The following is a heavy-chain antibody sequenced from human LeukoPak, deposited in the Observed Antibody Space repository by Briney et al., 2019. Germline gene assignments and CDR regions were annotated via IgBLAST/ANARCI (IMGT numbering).Heavy chain of an antibody. Sequence: SLRLSCAASGFTFEDYALHWVRQAPGKGLEWVSGISWNSGSIGYADSVKGRFTISRDNAKNSLYLQMNSLRAEDTALYYCVKDMGYSSGWPLDYWGQGTLVTVSS. J-gene: IGHJ4*02. CDR3: VKDMGYSSGWPLDY. V-gene: IGHV3-9*01. CDR2: ISWNSGSI. CDR1: GFTFEDYA. D-gene: IGHD6-19*01.